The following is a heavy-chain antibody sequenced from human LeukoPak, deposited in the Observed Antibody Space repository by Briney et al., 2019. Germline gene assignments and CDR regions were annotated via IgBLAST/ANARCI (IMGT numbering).Heavy chain of an antibody. D-gene: IGHD3-9*01. Sequence: SETLSLTCAVSGGSISSSNWWSWVRQPPGKGLEWIGEIYHSGNTNYNPSLKSRVTISVDTSKNQFSLKLSSVTAADTAVYYCATLPILTGYYKDYWGQGTLVTVSS. V-gene: IGHV4-4*02. CDR1: GGSISSSNW. J-gene: IGHJ4*02. CDR3: ATLPILTGYYKDY. CDR2: IYHSGNT.